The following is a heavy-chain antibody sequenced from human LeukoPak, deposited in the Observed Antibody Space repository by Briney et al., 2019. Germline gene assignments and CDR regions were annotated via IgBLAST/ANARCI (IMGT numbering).Heavy chain of an antibody. J-gene: IGHJ4*02. CDR3: ARVVSGSYSVDY. V-gene: IGHV3-30*03. CDR2: ISYDGSNK. Sequence: GGSLRLSCAASGFTFNNYGMHWVRQARDKGLEWVAVISYDGSNKYYADSVKGRFTISRSNSKNTLYLQMNSLRAEDTAVYYCARVVSGSYSVDYWGQGTLVTVCS. D-gene: IGHD1-26*01. CDR1: GFTFNNYG.